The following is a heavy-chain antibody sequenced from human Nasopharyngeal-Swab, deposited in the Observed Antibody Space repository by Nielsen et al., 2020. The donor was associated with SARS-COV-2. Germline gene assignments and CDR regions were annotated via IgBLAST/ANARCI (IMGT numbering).Heavy chain of an antibody. J-gene: IGHJ4*02. CDR3: AARSQRYSYGYAFDY. CDR2: INPSGGST. D-gene: IGHD5-18*01. CDR1: GYTFTSYY. V-gene: IGHV1-46*01. Sequence: ASVKVSCKASGYTFTSYYMHWVRQAPGQGLEWMGIINPSGGSTSYAQKFQGRVTMTRDTSTSTVYMELSSLRSEDTAVYYCAARSQRYSYGYAFDYWGQGTLVTVSS.